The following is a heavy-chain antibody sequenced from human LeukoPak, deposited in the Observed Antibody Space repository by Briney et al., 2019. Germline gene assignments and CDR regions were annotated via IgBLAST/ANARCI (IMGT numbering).Heavy chain of an antibody. CDR3: ARDAYKRGWYLIS. D-gene: IGHD6-19*01. CDR1: GYPFTNFY. Sequence: ASVKVSCKASGYPFTNFYINWVRQAPGQGLEGVGIINPKDGTTTYAQKFQGRLTMTRDTSTSTVYMELNRLRSDDTAVYYCARDAYKRGWYLISWGQGTLVTVSS. V-gene: IGHV1-46*01. J-gene: IGHJ5*02. CDR2: INPKDGTT.